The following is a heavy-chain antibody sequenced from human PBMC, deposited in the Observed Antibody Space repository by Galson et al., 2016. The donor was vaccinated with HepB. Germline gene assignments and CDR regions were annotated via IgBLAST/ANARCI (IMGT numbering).Heavy chain of an antibody. Sequence: SLRLSCAASGFTFCSYGIHWVRQAPGKGLEWVAIIWFDGSNKYYVDSVKGRFTISRDNSKNTVDLQMNSLRAEDTAVYYCARDSSLSARIYYYFYGLDVWGQGTTVTVSS. CDR3: ARDSSLSARIYYYFYGLDV. V-gene: IGHV3-33*01. CDR1: GFTFCSYG. D-gene: IGHD6-6*01. J-gene: IGHJ6*02. CDR2: IWFDGSNK.